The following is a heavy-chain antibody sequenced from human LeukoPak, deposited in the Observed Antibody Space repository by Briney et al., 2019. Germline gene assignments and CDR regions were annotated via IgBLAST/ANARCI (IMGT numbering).Heavy chain of an antibody. J-gene: IGHJ3*02. CDR2: ITGSGGTT. V-gene: IGHV3-23*01. CDR1: GFSFSIYG. CDR3: ARVTVTDPLGAFDI. D-gene: IGHD4-17*01. Sequence: GGTLRLSCAASGFSFSIYGMNWVRQAPGKGLEWVSGITGSGGTTYYADSVKGRPTISRDNSKNTLYLQMNSLRVEDTAVYYCARVTVTDPLGAFDIWGQGTMVTVSS.